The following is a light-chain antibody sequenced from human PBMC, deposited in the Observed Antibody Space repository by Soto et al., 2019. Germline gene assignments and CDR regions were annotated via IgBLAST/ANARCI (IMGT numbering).Light chain of an antibody. J-gene: IGKJ1*01. CDR2: GAS. CDR3: QQYNNRPPWT. Sequence: EIVMTQSPATLSVSPGERATLSCRASQSVGSNLAWYQQRPGQAPRLLIYGASTRATGIPARFSGSGSGKEFTLTISRLQSEDFAVYYCQQYNNRPPWTFGQGTKVEIK. CDR1: QSVGSN. V-gene: IGKV3-15*01.